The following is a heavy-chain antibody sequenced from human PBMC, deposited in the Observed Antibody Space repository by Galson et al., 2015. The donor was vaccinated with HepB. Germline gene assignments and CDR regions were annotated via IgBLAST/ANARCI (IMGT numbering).Heavy chain of an antibody. CDR1: GDSVSSNSAA. V-gene: IGHV6-1*01. D-gene: IGHD6-13*01. J-gene: IGHJ5*02. CDR3: ARTTYSSTTGGFDP. CDR2: TYYRSKWYY. Sequence: CAISGDSVSSNSAAWNWIRQSPSRGLEWLGRTYYRSKWYYDYAVSVKSRINIIPDTSKNQFSLKLSSVTAADTAVYYCARTTYSSTTGGFDPWGQGTLVTVSS.